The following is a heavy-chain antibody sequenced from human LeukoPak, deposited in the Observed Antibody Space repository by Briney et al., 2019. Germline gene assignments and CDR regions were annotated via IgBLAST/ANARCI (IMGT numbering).Heavy chain of an antibody. CDR2: IYYNGAT. J-gene: IGHJ4*02. CDR3: ARQSGTGTLLDY. D-gene: IGHD3/OR15-3a*01. CDR1: GGSIGSTSYY. Sequence: SETLSLTCTVSGGSIGSTSYYWGWIRQPPGKGLQWIGTIYYNGATQYNPSLKSRVTISVDTSKNQFSLKLSSVTAADTAVYYCARQSGTGTLLDYWGQGTLVTVSS. V-gene: IGHV4-39*01.